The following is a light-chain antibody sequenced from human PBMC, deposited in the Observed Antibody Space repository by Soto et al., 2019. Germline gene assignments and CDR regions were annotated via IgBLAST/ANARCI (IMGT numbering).Light chain of an antibody. CDR3: AAWDDSLRWV. CDR1: SCNIGSNY. Sequence: QSVLTQPPSASGTPGQRVTIACSGSSCNIGSNYVYWYQQLPGTAPKLLIYRNNQRPSGGPDRFSGSKSGTSASLAISGLRSEDEADYYCAAWDDSLRWVFGGGTKLTV. CDR2: RNN. J-gene: IGLJ3*02. V-gene: IGLV1-47*01.